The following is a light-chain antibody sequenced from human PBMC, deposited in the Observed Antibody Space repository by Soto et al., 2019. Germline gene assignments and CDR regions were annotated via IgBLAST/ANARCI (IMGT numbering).Light chain of an antibody. J-gene: IGKJ5*01. V-gene: IGKV3-15*01. Sequence: EIVMTQSPATLSVSPGDRATLSCRAGQSVSSNLAWYQQKPGQAPRLLIYGASTRATGIPARFSGSGSGTEFTLTISSLQSEDFAVYYCQRYNAWPITFGQGKRLDIK. CDR2: GAS. CDR1: QSVSSN. CDR3: QRYNAWPIT.